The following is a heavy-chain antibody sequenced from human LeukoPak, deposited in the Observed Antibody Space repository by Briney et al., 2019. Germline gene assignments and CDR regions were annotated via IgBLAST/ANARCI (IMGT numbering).Heavy chain of an antibody. CDR1: GGSFSGYY. Sequence: KASETLSLTCAVYGGSFSGYYWSWIRQPPGKGLEWIGEINHSGSTNYNPSLKSRVTISVDTSKNQFSLKLSSVTAADTAVYYCARQKASGWSNYIPYYYYGMDVWGQGTTVTVSS. J-gene: IGHJ6*02. D-gene: IGHD6-19*01. CDR3: ARQKASGWSNYIPYYYYGMDV. V-gene: IGHV4-34*01. CDR2: INHSGST.